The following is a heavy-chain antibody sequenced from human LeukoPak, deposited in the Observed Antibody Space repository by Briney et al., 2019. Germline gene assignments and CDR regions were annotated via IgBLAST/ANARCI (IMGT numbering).Heavy chain of an antibody. CDR1: GFTFSSYG. D-gene: IGHD3-22*01. Sequence: GRSLRLSCAASGFTFSSYGMHWVRQAPGKGLEWVAVISYDGSNKYYADSVKGRFTISRDNSKNTLYLQMNSLRVEDTAVYYCAKVAYDSSGYSLFDYWGQGTLVTVSS. CDR3: AKVAYDSSGYSLFDY. CDR2: ISYDGSNK. V-gene: IGHV3-30*18. J-gene: IGHJ4*02.